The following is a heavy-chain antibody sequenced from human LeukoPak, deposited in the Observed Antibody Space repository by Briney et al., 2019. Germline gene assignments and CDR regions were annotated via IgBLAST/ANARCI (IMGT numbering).Heavy chain of an antibody. CDR3: ARLISGSYSFDY. V-gene: IGHV4-59*01. J-gene: IGHJ4*02. D-gene: IGHD1-26*01. Sequence: SETLSLTCTVSGGSISSYYWSWLRQPPGKGLEWIGYIYYSGSTNYNPSLKSRVTISVDTSKNQFSLKLSSVTAADTAVYYCARLISGSYSFDYWGQGTLVTVSS. CDR1: GGSISSYY. CDR2: IYYSGST.